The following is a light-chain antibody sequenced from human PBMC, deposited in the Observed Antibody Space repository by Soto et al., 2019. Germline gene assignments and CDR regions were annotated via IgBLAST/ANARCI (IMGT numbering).Light chain of an antibody. CDR1: SSDVGGYNY. J-gene: IGLJ1*01. CDR3: SSYTSSSYV. CDR2: DVS. Sequence: QSALNQPRVVNESPSQWTTYPCTGNSSDVGGYNYVSWYQQHPGKAPKLMTYDVSNRPSGVSNRFSGSKSGNTASLTISGLQAEDEADYYCSSYTSSSYVFGTGTKVTVL. V-gene: IGLV2-14*01.